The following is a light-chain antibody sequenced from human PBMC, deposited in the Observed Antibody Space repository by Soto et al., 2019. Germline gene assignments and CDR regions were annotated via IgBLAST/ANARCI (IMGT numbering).Light chain of an antibody. CDR1: QGISSA. J-gene: IGKJ4*01. CDR3: QQFNSYPFT. CDR2: DAS. V-gene: IGKV1-13*02. Sequence: AIQLTQSPSSLSASVGDRVTITCRASQGISSALAWYQQKPGKAPKLLIYDASSLESGVPSRFSGGGSGTDFTLTISSLQPEDVATYYCQQFNSYPFTFGGGNKVEIK.